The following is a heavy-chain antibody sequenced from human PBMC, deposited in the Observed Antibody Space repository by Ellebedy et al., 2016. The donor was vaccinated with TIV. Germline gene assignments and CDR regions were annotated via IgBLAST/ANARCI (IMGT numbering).Heavy chain of an antibody. D-gene: IGHD2-8*02. CDR3: ARGLASSGAPC. J-gene: IGHJ4*02. CDR2: INAGNGNT. V-gene: IGHV1-3*01. CDR1: GYTFTSYA. Sequence: AASVKVSCKASGYTFTSYAMHWVRQAPGQRLEWMGWINAGNGNTKYSQRLQGRVTITRDTAASTAYMELSSLKSDDTAVYYCARGLASSGAPCWGQGTLVTVSS.